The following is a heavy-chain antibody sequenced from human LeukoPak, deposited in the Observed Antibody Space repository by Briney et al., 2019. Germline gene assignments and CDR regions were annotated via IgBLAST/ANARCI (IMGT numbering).Heavy chain of an antibody. CDR1: GYTLTGLS. Sequence: ASVKVSCKVSGYTLTGLSMHWVRQAPGKGLEWMGGFDPEDGETIYAQKFQGRVTMTEDTSTDTAYMELSSLRSEDTAVYYCATDPSDSSGFELDYWGQGTLVTVSS. J-gene: IGHJ4*02. V-gene: IGHV1-24*01. D-gene: IGHD3-22*01. CDR2: FDPEDGET. CDR3: ATDPSDSSGFELDY.